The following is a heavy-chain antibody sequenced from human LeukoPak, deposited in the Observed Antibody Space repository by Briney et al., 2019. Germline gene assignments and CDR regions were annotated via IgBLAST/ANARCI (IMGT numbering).Heavy chain of an antibody. CDR3: ARGGGYGQDFDY. V-gene: IGHV3-53*01. D-gene: IGHD5-12*01. J-gene: IGHJ4*02. CDR1: GISVSSNY. CDR2: LYSGGSI. Sequence: PGGSLRLSCAASGISVSSNYMSWVRQVPGKGLEWVSVLYSGGSIYYADSVKGRFTISRDNSKNTLYLQMNSLRAEDTAVYYCARGGGYGQDFDYWGQGTLVTVSS.